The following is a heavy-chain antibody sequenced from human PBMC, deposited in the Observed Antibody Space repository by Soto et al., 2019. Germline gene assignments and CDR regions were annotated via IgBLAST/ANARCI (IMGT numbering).Heavy chain of an antibody. J-gene: IGHJ4*02. CDR3: ARDSSGSYLDY. V-gene: IGHV3-30-3*01. CDR1: GFTFSSYA. CDR2: ISYDGSNK. D-gene: IGHD1-26*01. Sequence: GGSLRLSCAASGFTFSSYAMHCVRQAPGKGLEWVAFISYDGSNKYYADSVKGRFTISRDNSKNTLYLQMNSLRAEDTAVYYSARDSSGSYLDYWGQGTLVTVSS.